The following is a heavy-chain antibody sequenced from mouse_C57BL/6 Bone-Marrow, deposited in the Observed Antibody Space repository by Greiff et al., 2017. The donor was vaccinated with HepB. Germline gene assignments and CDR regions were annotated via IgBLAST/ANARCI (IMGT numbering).Heavy chain of an antibody. V-gene: IGHV1-55*01. CDR2: IYPGSGST. CDR3: AAGYFYYYAMDY. J-gene: IGHJ4*01. CDR1: GYTFTSYW. D-gene: IGHD2-3*01. Sequence: VQLQQPGAELVKPGASVKMSCKASGYTFTSYWITWVKQRPGQGLEWIGDIYPGSGSTNYNEKFKSKATLTVDTSSSTASMQLSSLTSEDSAVYYCAAGYFYYYAMDYWGQGTSVTVSS.